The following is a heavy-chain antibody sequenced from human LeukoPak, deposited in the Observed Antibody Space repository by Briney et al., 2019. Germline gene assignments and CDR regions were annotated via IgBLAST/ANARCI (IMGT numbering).Heavy chain of an antibody. Sequence: GRSLRLSCAASGFTFSSHALHWVRQAPGKGLEWVAVILYDGSTKYYADSVKGRFTISRDNSKNTLDLQMNSLRAEDTAVYYCAKPPWFGELLPYWGQGTLVTVSS. J-gene: IGHJ4*02. CDR1: GFTFSSHA. CDR3: AKPPWFGELLPY. V-gene: IGHV3-30*04. CDR2: ILYDGSTK. D-gene: IGHD3-10*01.